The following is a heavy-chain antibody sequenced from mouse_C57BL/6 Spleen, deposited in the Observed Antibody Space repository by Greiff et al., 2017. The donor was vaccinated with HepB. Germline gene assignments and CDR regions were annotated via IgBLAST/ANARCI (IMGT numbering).Heavy chain of an antibody. J-gene: IGHJ2*01. D-gene: IGHD1-1*01. V-gene: IGHV1-4*01. CDR3: ARWASIYYYGSSFYFDY. CDR1: GYTFTSYT. CDR2: INPSSGYT. Sequence: VQVVESGAELARPGASVKMSCKASGYTFTSYTMHWVKQRPGQGLEWIGYINPSSGYTKYNQKFKDKATLTADKSSSTAYMQLSSLTSEDSAVYYCARWASIYYYGSSFYFDYWGQGTTLTVSS.